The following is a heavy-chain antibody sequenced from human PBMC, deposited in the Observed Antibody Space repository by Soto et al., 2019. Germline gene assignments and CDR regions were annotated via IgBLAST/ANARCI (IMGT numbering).Heavy chain of an antibody. Sequence: PWGSLRLSCAASGFTFDTYGMLCVRQAPGKGLEWVALISYDDSYRYYTNSVRGRFTISRDNSKNMVFLHMNSLQGDDTAVYYCAGGDYGDSIDFWGQGTLVTVSS. CDR1: GFTFDTYG. V-gene: IGHV3-33*01. D-gene: IGHD4-17*01. CDR3: AGGDYGDSIDF. J-gene: IGHJ4*02. CDR2: ISYDDSYR.